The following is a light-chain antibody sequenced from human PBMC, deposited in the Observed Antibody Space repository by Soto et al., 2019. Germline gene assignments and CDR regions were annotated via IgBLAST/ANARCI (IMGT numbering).Light chain of an antibody. V-gene: IGLV7-46*01. CDR1: TGAVTSGHY. J-gene: IGLJ3*02. CDR2: DTS. Sequence: QAVVTQEPSLTVSPGGTVTLTCGSNTGAVTSGHYPYWFQQKPGQAPRTLIYDTSFRHSWTPARFSGSLLGGKAALMLSGAQPEDEAEYYCLVSYSGARVFGGGTKLTVL. CDR3: LVSYSGARV.